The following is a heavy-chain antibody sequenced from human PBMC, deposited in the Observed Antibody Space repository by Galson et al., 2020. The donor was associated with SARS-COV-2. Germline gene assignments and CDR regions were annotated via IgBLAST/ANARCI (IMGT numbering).Heavy chain of an antibody. D-gene: IGHD1-1*01. Sequence: TGGSLRLSCAASGFTFSSYEMNWVRQAPGKGLEWVSYISSSGSTIYYADSVKGRFTISRDNAKNSLYLQMNSLRAEDTAVYYCARDQSDWNDVPFDYWGQGTLVTVSS. CDR1: GFTFSSYE. CDR3: ARDQSDWNDVPFDY. J-gene: IGHJ4*02. CDR2: ISSSGSTI. V-gene: IGHV3-48*03.